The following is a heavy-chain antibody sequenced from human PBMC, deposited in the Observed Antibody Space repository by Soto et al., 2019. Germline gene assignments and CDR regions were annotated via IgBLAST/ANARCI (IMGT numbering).Heavy chain of an antibody. Sequence: SETLSLTCTVSGGSISSGDYYWSWIRQPPGKGLEWIGYIYYSGSTYYNPSLKSRVTISVDTSKNQFSLKLSSVTAADTAVYYCASEDRYSSGWTDYWGQGTLVTVS. V-gene: IGHV4-30-4*01. D-gene: IGHD6-19*01. CDR2: IYYSGST. J-gene: IGHJ4*02. CDR3: ASEDRYSSGWTDY. CDR1: GGSISSGDYY.